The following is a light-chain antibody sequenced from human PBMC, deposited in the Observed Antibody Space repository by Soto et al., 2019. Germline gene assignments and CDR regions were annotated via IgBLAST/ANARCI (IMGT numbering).Light chain of an antibody. CDR2: STN. J-gene: IGLJ1*01. CDR1: SGSVSSTYY. Sequence: QTVVTQEPSFSVSPGGTVTLSCGLSSGSVSSTYYPSWYQQIPGQAPRTLIYSTNIRSSGVPDRFSGSILGNKATLTITGAQADDECDYYCVVYVGSGISVFGTGTKVTVL. CDR3: VVYVGSGISV. V-gene: IGLV8-61*01.